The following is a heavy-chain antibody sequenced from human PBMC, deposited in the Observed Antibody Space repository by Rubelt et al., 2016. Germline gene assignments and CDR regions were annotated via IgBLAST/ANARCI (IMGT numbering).Heavy chain of an antibody. J-gene: IGHJ3*02. D-gene: IGHD1-26*01. CDR3: AGRGDLVDNAFDI. CDR2: ISNRGTT. CDR1: GDSISSDNYY. V-gene: IGHV4-31*03. Sequence: QVQLQESGPGLVKPSQTLSLTCTVSGDSISSDNYYWSWLRQHPGKGLGWIGYISNRGTTYYNPSLKRRLSISMDMSKNQFSLKRGSVTAADTAVYYCAGRGDLVDNAFDIWGQGTLVTVS.